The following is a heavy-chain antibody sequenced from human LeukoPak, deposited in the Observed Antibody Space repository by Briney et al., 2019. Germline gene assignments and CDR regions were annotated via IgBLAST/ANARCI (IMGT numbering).Heavy chain of an antibody. V-gene: IGHV1-18*01. D-gene: IGHD3-22*01. CDR2: ISAYNGNT. Sequence: ASVKVSCKASGYTFTSYGISWVRQAPGQGLEWMGWISAYNGNTNYAQKLQGRVTMTTDTSTSTAYMELRSLRSDDTAVYYCARSGHYYDSSGYYSTSPIDYWGQGTLVTVSS. CDR1: GYTFTSYG. CDR3: ARSGHYYDSSGYYSTSPIDY. J-gene: IGHJ4*02.